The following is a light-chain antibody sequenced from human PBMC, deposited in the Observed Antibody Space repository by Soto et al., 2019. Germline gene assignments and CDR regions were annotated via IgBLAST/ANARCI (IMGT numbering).Light chain of an antibody. CDR3: QQYITNPYA. CDR2: EAS. V-gene: IGKV1-5*03. J-gene: IGKJ1*01. Sequence: DIQMTQSPSTLSASVGDRVTITCRASQSTSTWLAWYQQRPGKTPKLLISEASKLESGVPSRFSGSGSGTEFTLTISSLQPDDFSTAYCQQYITNPYAFGQGTKVEIK. CDR1: QSTSTW.